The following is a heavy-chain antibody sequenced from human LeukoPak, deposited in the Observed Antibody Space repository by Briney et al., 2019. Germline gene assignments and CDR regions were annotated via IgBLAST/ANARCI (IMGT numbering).Heavy chain of an antibody. D-gene: IGHD6-13*01. V-gene: IGHV3-9*03. Sequence: GGSLRLSCAASGFTFDDYAMHWVRQAPGKGLEWVSGISWNSGSIGYADSVKGRFTISRDNAKNSLYLQMNSLRAEDMALYYCAKAGGSSWHQNWFDPWGQGTLVTVSS. J-gene: IGHJ5*02. CDR2: ISWNSGSI. CDR3: AKAGGSSWHQNWFDP. CDR1: GFTFDDYA.